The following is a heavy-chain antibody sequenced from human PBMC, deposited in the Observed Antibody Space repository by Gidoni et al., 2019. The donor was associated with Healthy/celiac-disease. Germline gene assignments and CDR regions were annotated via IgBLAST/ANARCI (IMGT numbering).Heavy chain of an antibody. Sequence: QLQLQESGPGLVKPSQILSLTCTVSARSISSSSSYWGWIRQPPGKGMEWIGSILDSGSTSYNPSLKSRVTISVYTDKNQFYLKLSSVTAADTAVYDCARRVRIAYDAFDIWGQGTMVTVSS. V-gene: IGHV4-39*01. CDR1: ARSISSSSSY. D-gene: IGHD2-21*01. J-gene: IGHJ3*02. CDR2: ILDSGST. CDR3: ARRVRIAYDAFDI.